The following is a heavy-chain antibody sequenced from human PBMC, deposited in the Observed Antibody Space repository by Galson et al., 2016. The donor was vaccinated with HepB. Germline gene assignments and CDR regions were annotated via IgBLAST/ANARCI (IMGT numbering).Heavy chain of an antibody. CDR1: GFTFSNYG. D-gene: IGHD6-25*01. Sequence: SLRLSCAASGFTFSNYGLNWVRQAPGKGLEWISYTSTASTTIYYAGSVKGRFTVSRDNARYSLYLQMNSLRADDTATYYCATGLGGIAPAGYWGRGTPVTVSS. CDR2: TSTASTTI. CDR3: ATGLGGIAPAGY. V-gene: IGHV3-48*04. J-gene: IGHJ4*02.